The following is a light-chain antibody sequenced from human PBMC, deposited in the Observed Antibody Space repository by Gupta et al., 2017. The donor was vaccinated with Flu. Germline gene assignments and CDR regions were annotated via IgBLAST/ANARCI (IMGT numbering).Light chain of an antibody. V-gene: IGKV2-28*01. J-gene: IGKJ2*03. Sequence: DIVMTQSPLSLPVTPGEPASISCRSSQSLLHSNGYNYLDWYLQKPGQSPQLLIYLGSNRASGVPDRFSGSGSGTDFTLKISIVDAEDVGVYYCRRALQTPYSFGQGTRLEMK. CDR1: QSLLHSNGYNY. CDR3: RRALQTPYS. CDR2: LGS.